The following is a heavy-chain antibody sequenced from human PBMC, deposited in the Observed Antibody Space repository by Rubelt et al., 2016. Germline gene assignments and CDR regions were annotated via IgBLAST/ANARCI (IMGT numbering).Heavy chain of an antibody. CDR1: GYTFTSYG. V-gene: IGHV1-18*01. Sequence: QVQLVQSGAEVKKPGASVKVSCKASGYTFTSYGISWVRQAPGQGLAWIGWISAANGNTNYAQKIHGRVTMTTDTSTSTSYMELRSLRSDDTAVYYCARRDGYNWDDAFDIWGQGTMVTVSS. J-gene: IGHJ3*02. D-gene: IGHD5-24*01. CDR3: ARRDGYNWDDAFDI. CDR2: ISAANGNT.